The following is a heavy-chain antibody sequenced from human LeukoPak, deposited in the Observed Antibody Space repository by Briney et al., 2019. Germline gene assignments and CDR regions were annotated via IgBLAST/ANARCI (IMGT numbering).Heavy chain of an antibody. D-gene: IGHD6-19*01. Sequence: SETLSLTCAVYAGCLSGYYWSWIRQPPGKGLEWIGEINHSGSTNYNPSLKSRVTISVDTSKNQFSLKLSSVTAADTAVYYCARVGSDKQWLVPNKYYYYYYMDVWGKGTTVTVSS. V-gene: IGHV4-34*01. CDR1: AGCLSGYY. CDR2: INHSGST. CDR3: ARVGSDKQWLVPNKYYYYYYMDV. J-gene: IGHJ6*03.